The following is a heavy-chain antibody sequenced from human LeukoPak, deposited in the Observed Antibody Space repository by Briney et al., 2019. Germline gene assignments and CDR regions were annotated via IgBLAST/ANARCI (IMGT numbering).Heavy chain of an antibody. D-gene: IGHD6-13*01. CDR3: ARTSPSSGYSSSWCHAGPPYYFDY. CDR1: VGSFSGYY. J-gene: IGHJ4*02. CDR2: INHSGST. Sequence: SETLSLTCAVYVGSFSGYYWSWIRQPPGKGLEWIGEINHSGSTNYNPSPKSRVTISVDTSKNQFSLKLSSVTAADTAVYYCARTSPSSGYSSSWCHAGPPYYFDYWGQGTLVTVSS. V-gene: IGHV4-34*01.